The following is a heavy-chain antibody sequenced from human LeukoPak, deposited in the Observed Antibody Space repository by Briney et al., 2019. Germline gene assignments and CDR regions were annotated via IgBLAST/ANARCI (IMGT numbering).Heavy chain of an antibody. D-gene: IGHD3-10*01. CDR3: ARCPDYTSGSPYWVY. CDR2: IIPILGIA. CDR1: GGTFSTYT. Sequence: SVKLSCTASGGTFSTYTISWVRQAPGQGLEGLGRIIPILGIANYAQKFQGRVTTTADKSTSTAYMELSSLRSEDTAVCYCARCPDYTSGSPYWVYWGQGTVVSLSS. J-gene: IGHJ4*02. V-gene: IGHV1-69*02.